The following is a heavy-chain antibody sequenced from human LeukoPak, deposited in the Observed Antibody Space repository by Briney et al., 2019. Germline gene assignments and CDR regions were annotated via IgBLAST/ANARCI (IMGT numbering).Heavy chain of an antibody. CDR3: ARYYYDSSGYCFDY. Sequence: SETLSLTCTVSGRSISSYYWSWIRQPPGKGLEWIGYIYYSGSTNYNPPLKSGVTISVDTSKNQFSLKLSSVTAADTAVYYCARYYYDSSGYCFDYWGQGTLVTVSS. J-gene: IGHJ4*02. CDR1: GRSISSYY. V-gene: IGHV4-59*01. CDR2: IYYSGST. D-gene: IGHD3-22*01.